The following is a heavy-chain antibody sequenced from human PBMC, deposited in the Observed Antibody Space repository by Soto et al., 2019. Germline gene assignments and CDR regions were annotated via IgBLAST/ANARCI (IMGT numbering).Heavy chain of an antibody. J-gene: IGHJ4*02. CDR2: ISAHNGNT. Sequence: QVHLVQSGAEVKKPGASVKVSCKGSGYGFTTYGITWVRQAPGQGLEWMAWISAHNGNTNYAQKVQGRVTVTRDTSTSTAYMELRSLRYDVTAVYYCARGRDGDYWGQGARVTVSS. CDR1: GYGFTTYG. V-gene: IGHV1-18*01. D-gene: IGHD6-6*01. CDR3: ARGRDGDY.